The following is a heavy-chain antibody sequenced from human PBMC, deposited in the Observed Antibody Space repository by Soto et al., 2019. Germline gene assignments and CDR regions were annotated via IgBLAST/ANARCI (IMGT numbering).Heavy chain of an antibody. J-gene: IGHJ4*02. Sequence: PGGSLRLSCAASGFTFSNYAMSWVRQAPGKGLEWVSGLSGSGDSTYYADSVKGRFTISRDNSKNTLYLQMNSLRAEDTAVYYCAKDGYNFLNYYFDYWGQGTLVTVSS. CDR2: LSGSGDST. CDR3: AKDGYNFLNYYFDY. CDR1: GFTFSNYA. D-gene: IGHD5-12*01. V-gene: IGHV3-23*01.